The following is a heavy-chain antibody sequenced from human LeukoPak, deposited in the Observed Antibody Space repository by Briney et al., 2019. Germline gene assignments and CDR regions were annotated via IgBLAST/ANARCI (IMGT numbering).Heavy chain of an antibody. V-gene: IGHV7-4-1*02. D-gene: IGHD3-3*01. Sequence: ASVKVSCKASGYTFTSYDINWVRQAPGQGLEWMGWINTNTGNPTYAQGFTGRFVFSLDTSVSTAYLQISSLKAEDTAVYYCARDSGITSYDFWSGYWDHYYYYYMDVWGKGTTVTVSS. CDR2: INTNTGNP. J-gene: IGHJ6*03. CDR1: GYTFTSYD. CDR3: ARDSGITSYDFWSGYWDHYYYYYMDV.